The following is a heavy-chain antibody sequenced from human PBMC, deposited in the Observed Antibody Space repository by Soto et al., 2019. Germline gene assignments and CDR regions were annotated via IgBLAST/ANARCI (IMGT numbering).Heavy chain of an antibody. J-gene: IGHJ4*02. CDR2: IKSKTDGGAT. CDR3: AKRATGTYFVY. CDR1: GFTFSNAW. Sequence: PGGSLRLSSAASGFTFSNAWMNWVRQAPGKGLEWVGRIKSKTDGGATDYAAPVKGRFTISRDDSKNTLYLQMNSLKAEDTAVYYCAKRATGTYFVYWGQGTLVTVSS. D-gene: IGHD1-1*01. V-gene: IGHV3-15*07.